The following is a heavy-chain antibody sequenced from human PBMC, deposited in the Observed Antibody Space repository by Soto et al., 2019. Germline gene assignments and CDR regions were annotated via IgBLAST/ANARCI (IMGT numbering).Heavy chain of an antibody. J-gene: IGHJ4*02. CDR2: VSYNVRT. D-gene: IGHD6-19*01. CDR1: GGSISSRSYF. CDR3: ARQAVDEGYSSGWYFDS. Sequence: QLQLQESGPGLVKPSETLFLTCTVSGGSISSRSYFWGWIRQPPGKGLEWIGSVSYNVRTYYNPSPKSRLIMTVDTSKNQFFLKLSSVTAADTAVYYCARQAVDEGYSSGWYFDSWGQGTLVTVSS. V-gene: IGHV4-39*01.